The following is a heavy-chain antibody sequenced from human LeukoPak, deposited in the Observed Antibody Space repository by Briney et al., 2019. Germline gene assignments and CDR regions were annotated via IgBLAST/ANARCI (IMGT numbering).Heavy chain of an antibody. V-gene: IGHV3-23*01. D-gene: IGHD3-10*01. CDR2: IKQVGDYI. CDR3: ARDGPFSGSSNYYYIDV. CDR1: GFTFIIYA. J-gene: IGHJ6*03. Sequence: GGSLRLSCAVSGFTFIIYARNWVREAPGKGLDWGSAIKQVGDYIYYAESVKGRFTISRDNPKSTVYLQMNSLRAEDTAVYYCARDGPFSGSSNYYYIDVWGKGTTVTISS.